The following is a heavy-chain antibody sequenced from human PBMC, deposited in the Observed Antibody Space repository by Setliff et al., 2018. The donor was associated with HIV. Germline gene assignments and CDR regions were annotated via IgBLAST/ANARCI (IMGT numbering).Heavy chain of an antibody. CDR2: ISSSGTTI. V-gene: IGHV3-48*04. CDR1: GFSLGDFM. Sequence: GGSLRLSCTASGFSLGDFMLTWVRQAPGKGLQWVSYISSSGTTIYYADSVKGRFTISRDNAKNSLYLQMNSLRAEDTAVYYCARTQNYDYVWGSYRPFDYWGQGTLVTVSS. D-gene: IGHD3-16*02. CDR3: ARTQNYDYVWGSYRPFDY. J-gene: IGHJ4*02.